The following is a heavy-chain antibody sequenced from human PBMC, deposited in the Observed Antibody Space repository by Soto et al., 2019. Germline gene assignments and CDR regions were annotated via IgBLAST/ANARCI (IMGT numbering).Heavy chain of an antibody. Sequence: PGGSLRLCCAASGFTFSMYWMHWVRQVPGKGPEWVSRINDDGISTNYADSVKGRFTISRDNAKNTLYLQMNALRVEDTAVYYCTRGPRSTSTGTGAFWGQGTLVTVS. CDR2: INDDGIST. D-gene: IGHD1-1*01. V-gene: IGHV3-74*01. CDR3: TRGPRSTSTGTGAF. CDR1: GFTFSMYW. J-gene: IGHJ4*02.